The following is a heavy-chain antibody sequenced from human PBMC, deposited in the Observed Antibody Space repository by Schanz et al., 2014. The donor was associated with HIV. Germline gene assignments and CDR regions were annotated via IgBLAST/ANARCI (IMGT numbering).Heavy chain of an antibody. V-gene: IGHV3-33*08. D-gene: IGHD6-19*01. CDR2: IVHDGSNE. J-gene: IGHJ3*02. CDR3: ARSPDWAGTDAFDI. Sequence: QVQLVESGGGVVQPGRSLRLSCAASGFTFSSYGMHWVRQAPGKGLEWVAGIVHDGSNEYYADSVKGRFTISRDNPKNTLHLQMNSLRAEDTAIYYCARSPDWAGTDAFDIWGQGTMVTVSS. CDR1: GFTFSSYG.